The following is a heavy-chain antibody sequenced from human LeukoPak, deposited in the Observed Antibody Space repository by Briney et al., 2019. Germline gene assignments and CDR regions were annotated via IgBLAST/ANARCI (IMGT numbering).Heavy chain of an antibody. Sequence: SETLSLTCAVYGGSFSGYFWTWIRQPPGKGLEWIGEISHSGNTNYNPSLKSRLTISLDTSKNQFSLKPSSVTAADTAIYYCALSTTTVTTRTIDYWGEATLVTVSS. CDR2: ISHSGNT. D-gene: IGHD4-17*01. J-gene: IGHJ4*02. CDR3: ALSTTTVTTRTIDY. CDR1: GGSFSGYF. V-gene: IGHV4-34*01.